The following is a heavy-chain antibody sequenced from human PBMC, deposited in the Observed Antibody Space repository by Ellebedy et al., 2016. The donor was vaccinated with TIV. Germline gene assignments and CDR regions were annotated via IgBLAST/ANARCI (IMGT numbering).Heavy chain of an antibody. CDR3: ARVFGLPGSFGWFDP. V-gene: IGHV4-31*03. J-gene: IGHJ5*02. CDR2: NSYSGSR. D-gene: IGHD1-20*01. Sequence: MPSETLSLTGTVSGASITSGDYRWTWIRHQPGKGLEWIGYNSYSGSRNQNPPPTSRVIISLDTSKNQFSLNLSSWTAADTAVYYCARVFGLPGSFGWFDPWGQGRLVTVSS. CDR1: GASITSGDYR.